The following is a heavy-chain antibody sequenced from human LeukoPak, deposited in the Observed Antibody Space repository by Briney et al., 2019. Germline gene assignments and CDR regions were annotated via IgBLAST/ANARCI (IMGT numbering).Heavy chain of an antibody. CDR3: ASAYRITMVRGVSGFDY. CDR2: IIPIFGTA. D-gene: IGHD3-10*01. CDR1: GYTFTSYS. V-gene: IGHV1-69*13. Sequence: SVKVSCKASGYTFTSYSITWVRQAPGQGLEWMGGIIPIFGTANYAQKFQGRVTITADESTSTAYMELSSLRSEDTAVYYCASAYRITMVRGVSGFDYWGQGTLVTVSS. J-gene: IGHJ4*02.